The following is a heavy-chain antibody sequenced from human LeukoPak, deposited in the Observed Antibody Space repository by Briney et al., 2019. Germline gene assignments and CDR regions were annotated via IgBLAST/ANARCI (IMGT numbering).Heavy chain of an antibody. Sequence: SSETLSLTCTVSGGSISSYYWSWIRQPPGKGLEWIGYIYYSGSTNYNPSLKSRVTISVDTSKNQFSLKLSSVTAADTAVYYCARRARDGYNSYYFDYWGQGTLVTVSS. V-gene: IGHV4-59*01. J-gene: IGHJ4*02. CDR3: ARRARDGYNSYYFDY. CDR1: GGSISSYY. D-gene: IGHD5-24*01. CDR2: IYYSGST.